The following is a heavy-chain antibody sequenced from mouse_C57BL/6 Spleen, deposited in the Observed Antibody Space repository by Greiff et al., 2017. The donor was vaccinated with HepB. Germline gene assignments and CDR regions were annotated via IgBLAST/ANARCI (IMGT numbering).Heavy chain of an antibody. V-gene: IGHV1-7*01. CDR3: ATYYSNYDYFDY. D-gene: IGHD2-5*01. CDR1: GYTFTSYW. J-gene: IGHJ2*01. CDR2: INPSSGYT. Sequence: VQLQQSGAELAKPGASVKLSCKASGYTFTSYWIHWVKQRPGQGLEWIGYINPSSGYTKYNQKFKDKATLTADKSSSTAYMQLSSLTYEDSAVYYCATYYSNYDYFDYWGQGTTLTVSS.